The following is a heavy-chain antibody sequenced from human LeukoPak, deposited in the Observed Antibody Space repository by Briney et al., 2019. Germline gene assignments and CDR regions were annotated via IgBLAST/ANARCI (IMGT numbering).Heavy chain of an antibody. CDR1: GFTFSAST. CDR3: AKDARRTDGWYFFDY. CDR2: ISDSGGST. Sequence: GGSLRLSCAASGFTFSASTMNWVRQAPGKGLEWVSVISDSGGSTYYADSVKGRFTISRDNSKNTLFLQMNSLRVEDTAVYYCAKDARRTDGWYFFDYWGQGTLVTVSS. V-gene: IGHV3-23*01. D-gene: IGHD6-19*01. J-gene: IGHJ4*02.